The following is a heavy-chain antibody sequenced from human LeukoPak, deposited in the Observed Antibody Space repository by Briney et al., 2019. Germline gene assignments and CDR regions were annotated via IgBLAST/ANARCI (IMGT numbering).Heavy chain of an antibody. Sequence: GGSLRLSCAASGFTSSNAWMSWVRQAPGKGLEWVGRIKSKTDGGTTDYAATVKGRFTISRDDSKNTLYLQMNSLKTEDTAVYYCTTASVSGSYYVFDYWGQGTLVTVSS. D-gene: IGHD1-26*01. V-gene: IGHV3-15*01. CDR3: TTASVSGSYYVFDY. CDR2: IKSKTDGGTT. CDR1: GFTSSNAW. J-gene: IGHJ4*02.